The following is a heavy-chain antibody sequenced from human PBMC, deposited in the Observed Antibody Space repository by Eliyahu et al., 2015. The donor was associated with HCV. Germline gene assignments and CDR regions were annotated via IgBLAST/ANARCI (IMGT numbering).Heavy chain of an antibody. J-gene: IGHJ4*01. D-gene: IGHD3-22*01. CDR1: GXSFSGYY. CDR2: INRSERT. CDR3: AIPNPNFYDATGYYYLES. V-gene: IGHV4-34*01. Sequence: QVQLQQWGAGLLKPSXTLSLTCAVXGXSFSGYYWSWIRQPPGKGLEWIGEINRSERTNYNPSLKSRVTISVDSSKNQFSLRLSSVTAADTAVYYCAIPNPNFYDATGYYYLESWGQGTLVTVSS.